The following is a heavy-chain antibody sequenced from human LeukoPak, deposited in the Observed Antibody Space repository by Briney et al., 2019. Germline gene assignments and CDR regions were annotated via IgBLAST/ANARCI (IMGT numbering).Heavy chain of an antibody. J-gene: IGHJ4*02. CDR3: AKDRFLAAAGLFDY. CDR1: GFTFSSYS. CDR2: ISSSSSTI. V-gene: IGHV3-48*04. D-gene: IGHD6-13*01. Sequence: PGGSLRLSCAASGFTFSSYSMNWVRQAPGKGLEWVSYISSSSSTIYYADSVKGRFTISRDNAKNSLYLQMNSLRAEDTALYYCAKDRFLAAAGLFDYWGQGTLVTVSS.